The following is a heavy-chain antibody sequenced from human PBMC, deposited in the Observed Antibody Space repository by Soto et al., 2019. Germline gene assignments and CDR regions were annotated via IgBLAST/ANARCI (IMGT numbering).Heavy chain of an antibody. CDR1: GGAFSSYA. CDR2: NLPLFNLS. CDR3: ARRRLGYGSWYFDL. V-gene: IGHV1-69*01. Sequence: QVQLVQSGAEVKKPGSSVKVSCKASGGAFSSYAISWVRQAPGQGLEWMGGNLPLFNLSNYAQKFQGRVTITADEPTSTADMDLSNLTSEDTAVYYCARRRLGYGSWYFDLCGRGTLITVSS. J-gene: IGHJ2*01. D-gene: IGHD3-10*01.